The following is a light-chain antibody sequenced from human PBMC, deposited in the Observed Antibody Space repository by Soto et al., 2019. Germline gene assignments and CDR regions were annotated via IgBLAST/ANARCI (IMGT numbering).Light chain of an antibody. CDR3: QQTRSYPST. CDR2: ETS. CDR1: QGIDSY. Sequence: IHLTLSASSLSASVGHRVTITCRASQGIDSYLAWYQQRPGKVPQILIYETSILQSGVSSRFSGSGSGTDFTLTISSLQAEDFATYYCQQTRSYPSTFGGGTKVDIK. V-gene: IGKV1-9*01. J-gene: IGKJ4*01.